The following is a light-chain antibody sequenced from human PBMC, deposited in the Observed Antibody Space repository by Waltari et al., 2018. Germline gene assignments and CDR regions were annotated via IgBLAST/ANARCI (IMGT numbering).Light chain of an antibody. CDR2: LGS. J-gene: IGKJ1*01. V-gene: IGKV2-28*01. CDR1: QSLLHSNGYNY. Sequence: DIVMTQSPLSLPVTPAEPASIPCRSSQSLLHSNGYNYLDWYLQKPGQSPQLLIYLGSNRASGVPDRFSGSGSGTDFTLKISRVEAEDVGVYYCMQALQTPRTFGQGTKVEIK. CDR3: MQALQTPRT.